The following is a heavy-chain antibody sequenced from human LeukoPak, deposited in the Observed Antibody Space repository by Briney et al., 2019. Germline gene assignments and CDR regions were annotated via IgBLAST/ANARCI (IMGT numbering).Heavy chain of an antibody. D-gene: IGHD3-22*01. V-gene: IGHV1-2*02. J-gene: IGHJ4*02. CDR1: GYTFTGCY. Sequence: ASVKVSCKASGYTFTGCYMHWVRQAPGQGLEWMGWINPNSGGTNYAQKFQGRVTMTRDTSISTAYMELSRLRSDDTAVYYCARGYYDSSGSTLDYWGQGTLVTVSS. CDR3: ARGYYDSSGSTLDY. CDR2: INPNSGGT.